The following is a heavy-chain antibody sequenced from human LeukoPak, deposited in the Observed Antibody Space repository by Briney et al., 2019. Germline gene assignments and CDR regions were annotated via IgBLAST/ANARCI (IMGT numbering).Heavy chain of an antibody. CDR1: GYTFRSYE. D-gene: IGHD3-3*01. Sequence: ASVKVSCKASGYTFRSYEISWVRQAPGQGLEWMGWISSYNGNTNYAQKLQGRVTMTTDTSTSTAYMELRSLRSDDTAVYYCARDTSEWSMDYWGQGTLVTVSS. J-gene: IGHJ4*02. CDR2: ISSYNGNT. CDR3: ARDTSEWSMDY. V-gene: IGHV1-18*01.